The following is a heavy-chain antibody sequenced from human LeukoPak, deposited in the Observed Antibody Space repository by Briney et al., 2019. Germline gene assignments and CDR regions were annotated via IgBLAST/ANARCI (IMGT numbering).Heavy chain of an antibody. CDR2: ISGSGGST. V-gene: IGHV3-23*01. J-gene: IGHJ4*02. Sequence: GGSLRLSCAASGFTFSSYAMSWVRQAPGKGLEWVSAISGSGGSTYYADSVKGRFTISRDNSKNTLYLQMNSLRAEDTAVYYCAKAVLSWSGYRYYFDCWGQGTLVTVSS. D-gene: IGHD3-3*01. CDR3: AKAVLSWSGYRYYFDC. CDR1: GFTFSSYA.